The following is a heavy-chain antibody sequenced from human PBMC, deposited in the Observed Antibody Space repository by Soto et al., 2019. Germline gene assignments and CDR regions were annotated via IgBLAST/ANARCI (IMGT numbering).Heavy chain of an antibody. J-gene: IGHJ3*02. D-gene: IGHD3-10*01. CDR1: GFTFSDYY. CDR2: ISSSGSTI. V-gene: IGHV3-11*01. CDR3: ARAPKYYYGSGSYAFDI. Sequence: NPGGSLRLSCAASGFTFSDYYMSWIRQAPGKGLEWVSYISSSGSTIYYADSVKGRFTISRDNAKNSLYLQMNSLRAEDTAVYYCARAPKYYYGSGSYAFDIWGQGTMVTVSS.